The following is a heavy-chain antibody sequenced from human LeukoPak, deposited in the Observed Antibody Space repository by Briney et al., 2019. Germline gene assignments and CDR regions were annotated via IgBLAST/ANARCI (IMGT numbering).Heavy chain of an antibody. Sequence: PGGSLRLSCAAPGITFSSFGMHWLRQAPGKGLEWVAFIWYDGSNKYYADSVKGRFTISRDNSKNTLYLQMNSLRAEDTAVYYCARDGTLTAGPFGPWGRGTLVTVSS. V-gene: IGHV3-33*01. J-gene: IGHJ5*02. D-gene: IGHD1-1*01. CDR2: IWYDGSNK. CDR3: ARDGTLTAGPFGP. CDR1: GITFSSFG.